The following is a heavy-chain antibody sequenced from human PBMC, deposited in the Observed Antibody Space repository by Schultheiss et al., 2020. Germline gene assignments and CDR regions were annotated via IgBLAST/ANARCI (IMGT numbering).Heavy chain of an antibody. CDR3: ARDKRIAVAGYYYYGMDV. CDR1: GGSFSGYY. D-gene: IGHD6-19*01. V-gene: IGHV4-34*09. Sequence: LRLSCAVYGGSFSGYYWSWIRQPPGKGLEWIGEINHSGSTNYNPSLKSRVTISVDTSKNQFSLKLSSVTAADTAVYYCARDKRIAVAGYYYYGMDVWGQGTTVTVSS. J-gene: IGHJ6*02. CDR2: INHSGST.